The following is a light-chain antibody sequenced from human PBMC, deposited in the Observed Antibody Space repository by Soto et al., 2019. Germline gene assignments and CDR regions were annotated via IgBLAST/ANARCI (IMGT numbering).Light chain of an antibody. CDR1: QTISSW. CDR3: QQSYSSPTT. CDR2: KAS. Sequence: DIQMTQSPSTLSGSVGDRVTITCRASQTISSWLAWYQQKPGKAPKLLIYKASTLKSGVPSRFSGSGSGTEFTLTISSLQPDDFATYYCQQSYSSPTTLGQGTRLEIK. J-gene: IGKJ5*01. V-gene: IGKV1-5*03.